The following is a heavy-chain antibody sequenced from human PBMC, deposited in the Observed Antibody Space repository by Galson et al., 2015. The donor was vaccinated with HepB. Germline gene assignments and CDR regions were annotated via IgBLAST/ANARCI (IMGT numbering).Heavy chain of an antibody. Sequence: SLRLSCAASGFTFSSYAMHWVRQAPGKGLEWVAVISYDGSNKYYADSVKGRFTISRDNSKNTLYLQMNSLRAEDTAVYYCARSYYYGSGSYYIPFEYWGQGTLVTVSS. J-gene: IGHJ4*02. D-gene: IGHD3-10*01. CDR3: ARSYYYGSGSYYIPFEY. CDR1: GFTFSSYA. CDR2: ISYDGSNK. V-gene: IGHV3-30*04.